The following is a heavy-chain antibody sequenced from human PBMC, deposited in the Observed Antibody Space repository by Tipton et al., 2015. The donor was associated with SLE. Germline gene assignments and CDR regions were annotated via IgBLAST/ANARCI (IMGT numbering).Heavy chain of an antibody. V-gene: IGHV4-38-2*01. CDR2: IYHSGST. CDR1: GYSISSGYY. Sequence: TLSLTCAVSGYSISSGYYWGWIRQPPGKGLEWIGSIYHSGSTYYNPSLKSRVTISVDTSKNQFSLKLSSVTAADTAVYYCARKGTGPFDYWGQGTLVTVSS. J-gene: IGHJ4*02. D-gene: IGHD2-8*02. CDR3: ARKGTGPFDY.